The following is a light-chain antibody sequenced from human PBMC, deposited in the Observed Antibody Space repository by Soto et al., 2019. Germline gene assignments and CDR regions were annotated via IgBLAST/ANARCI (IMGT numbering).Light chain of an antibody. CDR2: GAS. J-gene: IGKJ4*01. CDR3: QQYNDWPPA. Sequence: EIVLTQSPGTLSLSPGERATLSCRASQSVSNNYLAWYQQKPGQAPRLLIYGASNRATGIPDRFRGSGSGTEFTLTIDSLQSEDFAVYHCQQYNDWPPAFGGGTKVDIK. V-gene: IGKV3D-15*01. CDR1: QSVSNN.